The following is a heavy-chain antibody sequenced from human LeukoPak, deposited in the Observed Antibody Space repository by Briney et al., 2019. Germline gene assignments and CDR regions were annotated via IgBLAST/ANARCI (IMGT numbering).Heavy chain of an antibody. CDR3: ARASMVRGPRAFDI. CDR1: GYTFTKYY. Sequence: ASVKVSCKASGYTFTKYYIHWVRQAPGQGLEWLEVINVSGGGATYAQKFQGRITMTRDTSTDTAYVELSSLRSDDTAVYYCARASMVRGPRAFDIWGQGTMVTVSS. D-gene: IGHD3-10*01. CDR2: INVSGGGA. V-gene: IGHV1-46*01. J-gene: IGHJ3*02.